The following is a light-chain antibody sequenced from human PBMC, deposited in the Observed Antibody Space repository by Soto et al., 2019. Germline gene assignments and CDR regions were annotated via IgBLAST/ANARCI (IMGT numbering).Light chain of an antibody. CDR3: QQYNSWLWT. Sequence: EIVLTQSPATPSVSPGDRVTPSRRASQSVDINLAWYQQKNGQAPRVLIYGASTRATGIPARFSGSGYGTEFNLIISSLQSEDSAVYYCQQYNSWLWTFGQGTKVDIK. CDR2: GAS. V-gene: IGKV3-15*01. J-gene: IGKJ1*01. CDR1: QSVDIN.